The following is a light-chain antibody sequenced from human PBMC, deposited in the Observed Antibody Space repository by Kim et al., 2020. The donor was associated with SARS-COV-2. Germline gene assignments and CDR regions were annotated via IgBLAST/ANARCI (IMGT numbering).Light chain of an antibody. CDR1: QSVSSSY. J-gene: IGKJ1*01. CDR3: QQYGSSTWT. Sequence: SPGGRATRSCRASQSVSSSYLAWYQQKPGQAPRLLIYGASSRATGIPDRFSGSGSGTDFTLTISRLEPEDFAVYYCQQYGSSTWTFGQGTKVDIK. CDR2: GAS. V-gene: IGKV3-20*01.